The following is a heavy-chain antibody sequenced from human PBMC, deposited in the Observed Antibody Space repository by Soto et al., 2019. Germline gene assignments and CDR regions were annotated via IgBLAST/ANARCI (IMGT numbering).Heavy chain of an antibody. CDR1: GYTFSSYG. CDR2: FNTYNGNT. J-gene: IGHJ4*02. D-gene: IGHD5-18*01. V-gene: IGHV1-18*01. Sequence: QVQLVQSGAEVKKPGASVKVSCKASGYTFSSYGITWVRQAPGQRLEWMGWFNTYNGNTNYAQKFQGRVTMTTDTSTSTAYMELRSLRSDDTAVYYCARERGGYSYGDYWGQGAPVTVSS. CDR3: ARERGGYSYGDY.